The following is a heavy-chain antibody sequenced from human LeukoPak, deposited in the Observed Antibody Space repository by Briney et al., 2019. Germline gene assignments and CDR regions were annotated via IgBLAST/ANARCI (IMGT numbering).Heavy chain of an antibody. D-gene: IGHD3-10*01. V-gene: IGHV1-2*02. CDR2: INPKSGGT. CDR1: ASTFTAYC. Sequence: ASVTVSCTASASTFTAYCMHWFRQSPGQGLEWMGWINPKSGGTRYAQKFQGRVTITRDTSISTVYMELSRLRSDDTAVYYCARERPSITLVRGVVNDFDYWGQGTLVTVSS. CDR3: ARERPSITLVRGVVNDFDY. J-gene: IGHJ4*02.